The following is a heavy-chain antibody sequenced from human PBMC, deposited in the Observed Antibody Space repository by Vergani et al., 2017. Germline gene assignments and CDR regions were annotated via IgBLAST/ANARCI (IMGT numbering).Heavy chain of an antibody. CDR2: IYYSGST. D-gene: IGHD4-23*01. CDR1: GGSISSGGYY. J-gene: IGHJ4*02. V-gene: IGHV4-31*03. CDR3: ARAPITFYGGNLPIDY. Sequence: QVQLQESGPGLVKPSQTLSLTCTVSGGSISSGGYYWSWIRQHPGKGLEWIGYIYYSGSTYYNPPLKSRVTISVDTSKNQFSLKLSSVTAADTAVYYCARAPITFYGGNLPIDYWGQGTLVTVSS.